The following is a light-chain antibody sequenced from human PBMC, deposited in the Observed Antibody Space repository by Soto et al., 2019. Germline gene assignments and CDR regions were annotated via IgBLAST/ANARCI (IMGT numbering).Light chain of an antibody. CDR1: QSISTY. J-gene: IGKJ1*01. Sequence: DIQMTQSPSSLSASVGDRVTITCRASQSISTYLNWYQQRPGKSPKLLIYAASSLQSGVPSRFIGSGSGTDFTLTISSLQREDVATYDCQQSYIFPWTFGQGTKVEIK. CDR3: QQSYIFPWT. V-gene: IGKV1-39*01. CDR2: AAS.